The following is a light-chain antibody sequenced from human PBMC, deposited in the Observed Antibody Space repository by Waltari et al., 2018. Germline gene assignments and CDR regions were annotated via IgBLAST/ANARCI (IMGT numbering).Light chain of an antibody. V-gene: IGKV3-20*01. Sequence: EIVLTQSPGTLSLSPGERATLSCRTSQSVNSTYIAWYQQKPGQTPRLLIYGASNRATGIPDRFSGSGSGTDFTLTISRLEPEDSAVYYCQQYVSSPLTFGGGTKVEIK. CDR3: QQYVSSPLT. CDR2: GAS. J-gene: IGKJ4*01. CDR1: QSVNSTY.